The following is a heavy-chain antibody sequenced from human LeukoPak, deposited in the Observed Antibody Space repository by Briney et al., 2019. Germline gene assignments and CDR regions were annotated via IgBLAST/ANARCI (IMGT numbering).Heavy chain of an antibody. J-gene: IGHJ5*02. CDR3: AKGYWSGYSFDNRFDP. V-gene: IGHV3-30*02. Sequence: TGGSLGLSCAASGFTFSSYGMHWVRQAPGKGLNWVAFIRYDGSNKYYADSVKGRFTISRDNSKNTLYLQMNSLRAEDTAVYYCAKGYWSGYSFDNRFDPWGQGTLVTVSS. CDR2: IRYDGSNK. CDR1: GFTFSSYG. D-gene: IGHD3-3*01.